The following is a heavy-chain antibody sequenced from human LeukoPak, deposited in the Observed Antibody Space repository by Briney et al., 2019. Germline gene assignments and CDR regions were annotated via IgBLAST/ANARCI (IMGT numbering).Heavy chain of an antibody. CDR2: IVVGSGNT. Sequence: GTSVKVSCKASGFTFTSSAMQWVRQARGQRLEWIGWIVVGSGNTNYAQKFQERVTITRDMSTSTPYMELSSLRSEDTAVYYCAAAYDILTGYPTFDYWGQGTLVTVSS. V-gene: IGHV1-58*02. CDR3: AAAYDILTGYPTFDY. D-gene: IGHD3-9*01. CDR1: GFTFTSSA. J-gene: IGHJ4*02.